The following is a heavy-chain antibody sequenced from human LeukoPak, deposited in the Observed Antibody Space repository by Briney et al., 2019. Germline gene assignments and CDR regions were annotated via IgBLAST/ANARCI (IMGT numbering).Heavy chain of an antibody. V-gene: IGHV3-48*03. CDR2: IGTTATTV. Sequence: GGSLRLSCMASGITFSHYEMSWVRQSPGMGLEWLSFIGTTATTVYYADSVKGRFTISRDNAKASLSLQMNSLRAEDTAVYYCARGGSYLSAFDIWGQGTMVTVSS. J-gene: IGHJ3*02. D-gene: IGHD1-26*01. CDR1: GITFSHYE. CDR3: ARGGSYLSAFDI.